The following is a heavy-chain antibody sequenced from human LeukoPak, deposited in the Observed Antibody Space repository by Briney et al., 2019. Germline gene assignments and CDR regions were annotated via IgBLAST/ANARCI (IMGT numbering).Heavy chain of an antibody. J-gene: IGHJ4*02. CDR1: GYSISSGYY. V-gene: IGHV4-38-2*01. CDR2: IYNSGTS. CDR3: ARVLKTTVTMNFDS. D-gene: IGHD4-17*01. Sequence: PSETLSLTCAVSGYSISSGYYWGWVRQPPGKGLEWIGDIYNSGTSYYNPSLKSRLTMSVDTSKNHFSLKLSSVTAADTAVYYCARVLKTTVTMNFDSYGQGSLVTVSS.